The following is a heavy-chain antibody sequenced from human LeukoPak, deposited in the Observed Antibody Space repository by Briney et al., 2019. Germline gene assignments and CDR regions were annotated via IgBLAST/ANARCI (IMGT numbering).Heavy chain of an antibody. Sequence: GGSLRLSCAASGFTFSSYGMSWVRQAPGKGLEWVSAISGSGGSTYYADSVKGRFTISRDNSKNTLYLQMNSLRAEDTAVYYCAKYRRASDYYDSSGYSHDAFDIWGQGTMVTVSS. V-gene: IGHV3-23*01. CDR1: GFTFSSYG. D-gene: IGHD3-22*01. CDR3: AKYRRASDYYDSSGYSHDAFDI. CDR2: ISGSGGST. J-gene: IGHJ3*02.